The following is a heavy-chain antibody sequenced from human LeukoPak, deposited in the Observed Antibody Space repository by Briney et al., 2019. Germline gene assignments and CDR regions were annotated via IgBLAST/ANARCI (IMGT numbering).Heavy chain of an antibody. CDR1: GFTFSNYW. V-gene: IGHV3-7*01. Sequence: GGSLRLSCAASGFTFSNYWMTWVRQAPGKGLEWVANIKHDGSEKNYVDSVKGRFSISRDNAKNSLYLQMNSLRAEDTAVYYCAELGITMIGGVWGKGTTVTISS. D-gene: IGHD3-10*02. CDR3: AELGITMIGGV. CDR2: IKHDGSEK. J-gene: IGHJ6*04.